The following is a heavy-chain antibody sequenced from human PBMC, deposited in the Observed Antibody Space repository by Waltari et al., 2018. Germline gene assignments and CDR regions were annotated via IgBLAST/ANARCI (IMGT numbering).Heavy chain of an antibody. V-gene: IGHV4-59*01. CDR2: SYYSRGT. CDR1: GGSLSSYY. J-gene: IGHJ4*02. D-gene: IGHD3-10*01. Sequence: QVQLPESGPGLVKPSETLSLTCTVSGGSLSSYYWSWIRQPPGKGRELTGYSYYSRGTNDNPSRKNLVTVSVDTSKNQFPRKLSSVAAADTAVYYCARAAGFGAFDYWGQGTLVTVSS. CDR3: ARAAGFGAFDY.